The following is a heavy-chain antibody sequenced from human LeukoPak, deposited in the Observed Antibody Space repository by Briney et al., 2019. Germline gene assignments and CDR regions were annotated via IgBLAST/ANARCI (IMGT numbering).Heavy chain of an antibody. CDR2: IISDGSST. CDR3: ARIAAAGHIDY. V-gene: IGHV3-74*01. Sequence: QPGGSLRLSCAASGXTFSSYWMHWVRQAPGKGLVWVSRIISDGSSTSYADSVKGRFTISRDNAKNTLYLQMNSLRAEDTAVYYCARIAAAGHIDYWGQGTLVTVSS. D-gene: IGHD6-13*01. CDR1: GXTFSSYW. J-gene: IGHJ4*02.